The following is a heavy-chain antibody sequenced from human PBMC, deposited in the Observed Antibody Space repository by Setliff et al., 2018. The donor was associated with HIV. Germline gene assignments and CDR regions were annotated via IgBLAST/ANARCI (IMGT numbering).Heavy chain of an antibody. V-gene: IGHV3-66*02. Sequence: GGSLRLSCAASGVTVSKNYMSWVRQAPGKGLEWASVIYTGGATFYADSVKARFTISRDNSRNTLYLQMNSLRAEDTAVYFCARDPDYGDFIALDIWGQGTMVTVSS. CDR2: IYTGGAT. J-gene: IGHJ3*02. CDR3: ARDPDYGDFIALDI. D-gene: IGHD4-17*01. CDR1: GVTVSKNY.